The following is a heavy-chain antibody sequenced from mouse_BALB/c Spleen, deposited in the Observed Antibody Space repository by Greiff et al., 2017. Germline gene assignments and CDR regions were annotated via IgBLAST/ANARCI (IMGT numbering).Heavy chain of an antibody. D-gene: IGHD2-4*01. Sequence: VQLQESAAELARPGASVKMSCKASGYTFTSYTMHWVKQRPGQGLEWIGYINPSSGYTEYNQKFKDKTTLTADKSSSTAYMQLSSLTSEDSAVYYCARRTTMITKEFAYWGQGTLVTVSA. V-gene: IGHV1-4*02. J-gene: IGHJ3*01. CDR3: ARRTTMITKEFAY. CDR1: GYTFTSYT. CDR2: INPSSGYT.